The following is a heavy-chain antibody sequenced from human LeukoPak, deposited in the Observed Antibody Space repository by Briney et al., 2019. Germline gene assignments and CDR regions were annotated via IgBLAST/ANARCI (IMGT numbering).Heavy chain of an antibody. CDR3: AKDSDRRLYYGSGSYYITYYFDY. CDR1: GFIFNNYG. V-gene: IGHV3-30*02. Sequence: GGSLRLSCAASGFIFNNYGMQWVRQAPGKGLEWVTIIWYDGSNKFYADSVKGRFAISRDNSKNTLYLQMNSLRAEDTAVYYCAKDSDRRLYYGSGSYYITYYFDYWGQGTLVTVSS. J-gene: IGHJ4*02. D-gene: IGHD3-10*01. CDR2: IWYDGSNK.